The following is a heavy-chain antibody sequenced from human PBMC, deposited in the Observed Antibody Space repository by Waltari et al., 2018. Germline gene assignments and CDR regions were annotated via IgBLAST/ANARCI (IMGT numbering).Heavy chain of an antibody. CDR2: MSSSGTTI. Sequence: EVQLVESGGGLLQPGGYLRLSCAASGFSLSGYGMNWVRQAPGKGVEWLSLMSSSGTTINYADSVKGRFTVSRDNTKNSLSLQMNSLRAEDTAVYYCARVWGVTTSDFWGQGPLVTVSS. CDR1: GFSLSGYG. CDR3: ARVWGVTTSDF. J-gene: IGHJ4*02. V-gene: IGHV3-48*03. D-gene: IGHD4-17*01.